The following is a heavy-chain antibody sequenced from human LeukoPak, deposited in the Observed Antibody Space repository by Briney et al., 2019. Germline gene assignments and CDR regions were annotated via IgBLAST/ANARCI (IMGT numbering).Heavy chain of an antibody. J-gene: IGHJ4*02. CDR2: ISYDGSNK. D-gene: IGHD3-3*02. CDR3: ARGAFLEIDY. CDR1: GFTFSSYA. Sequence: GGSLRLSCAASGFTFSSYAMHWVRQAPGKGLEWVAVISYDGSNKYYADSVKGRFTISRDNSKNTLYLQMNSLRAEDTAVYYCARGAFLEIDYWGQGTLVTVSS. V-gene: IGHV3-30*01.